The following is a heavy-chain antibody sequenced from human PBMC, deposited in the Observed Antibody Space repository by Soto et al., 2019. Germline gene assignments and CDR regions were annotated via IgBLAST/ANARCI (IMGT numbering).Heavy chain of an antibody. D-gene: IGHD3-22*01. CDR2: IYYSGST. CDR3: ARSYDSSGYLDY. Sequence: SETLSLTCTVPGGSIRSYYWSWIRQPPVKGREWIGYIYYSGSTNYNPSLKSRVTISVDTSKNQFSLKLSSVTAADTAVYYCARSYDSSGYLDYWGQGTLVTVSS. CDR1: GGSIRSYY. V-gene: IGHV4-59*01. J-gene: IGHJ4*02.